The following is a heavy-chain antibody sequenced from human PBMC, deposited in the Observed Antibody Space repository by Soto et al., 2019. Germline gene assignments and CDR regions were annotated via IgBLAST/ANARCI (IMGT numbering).Heavy chain of an antibody. V-gene: IGHV4-59*01. CDR2: IFYSGST. D-gene: IGHD3-22*01. CDR1: GGSISSYY. Sequence: SETLSLTCTVSGGSISSYYWSWIRQPPGKGLEWIGYIFYSGSTNYNPSIKSRVTISVDTSKNQFSLRLSSVTAADTAVYYCARDGYYYDSSGYQRVYYFDYWGQGTLVTVSS. CDR3: ARDGYYYDSSGYQRVYYFDY. J-gene: IGHJ4*02.